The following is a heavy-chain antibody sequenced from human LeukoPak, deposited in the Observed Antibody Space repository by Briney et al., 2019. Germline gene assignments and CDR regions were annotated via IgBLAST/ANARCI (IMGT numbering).Heavy chain of an antibody. V-gene: IGHV1-2*02. Sequence: ASVKVSCKASGYTFSDFYIHWVRQAPGQELEWMGWINPKSGGTKYAQKFQGRVTMTRDTSISIVYMDLTTLRSDDTAVYYCARVAVMGNFRMDVWGKGTTVTVSS. D-gene: IGHD2-8*01. CDR1: GYTFSDFY. CDR3: ARVAVMGNFRMDV. CDR2: INPKSGGT. J-gene: IGHJ6*03.